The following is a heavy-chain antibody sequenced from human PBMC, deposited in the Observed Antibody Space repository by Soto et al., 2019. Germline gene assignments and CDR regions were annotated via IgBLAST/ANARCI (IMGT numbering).Heavy chain of an antibody. CDR1: GGSVSSGSYY. CDR2: IYYSGST. V-gene: IGHV4-61*01. J-gene: IGHJ5*02. Sequence: PSETLSLTCTVSGGSVSSGSYYWSWIRQPPGKGLEWIGYIYYSGSTNYTPSSMSRVTISVDTSKNHFSLMLSSVTAADTAVYYCARDGGWTLGYGMSRTLGDNWFDPWGRGTLVTVSS. D-gene: IGHD2-8*01. CDR3: ARDGGWTLGYGMSRTLGDNWFDP.